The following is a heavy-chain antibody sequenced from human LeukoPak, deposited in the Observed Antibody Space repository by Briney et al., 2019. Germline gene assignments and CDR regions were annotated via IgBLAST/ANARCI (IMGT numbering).Heavy chain of an antibody. Sequence: GGSLRLSCVDSGFTFTNAWMSWVRQAPGKGLEWIGRIKSKTDGETTNYAEPVRGRFTISRDDSKSAVYLQMNSLKIADTAAYYCTTDLGTYYHGSQRLIPIDYWGQGTLVTVSS. V-gene: IGHV3-15*01. CDR2: IKSKTDGETT. J-gene: IGHJ4*02. D-gene: IGHD3-10*01. CDR3: TTDLGTYYHGSQRLIPIDY. CDR1: GFTFTNAW.